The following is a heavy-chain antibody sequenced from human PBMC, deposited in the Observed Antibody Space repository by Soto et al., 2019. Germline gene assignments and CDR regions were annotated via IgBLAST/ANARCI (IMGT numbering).Heavy chain of an antibody. CDR1: GGSISSNY. D-gene: IGHD3-3*01. CDR2: IYYSGST. J-gene: IGHJ4*02. Sequence: SETLSLTCTVSGGSISSNYWSWIRQPPGKGLEWIGNIYYSGSTNYNPSLKSRVTISVDTSKNQFSLKLSSVTAADTAVYYCARGVRFVELFSDNYFDYWSQGTLVTVSS. V-gene: IGHV4-59*01. CDR3: ARGVRFVELFSDNYFDY.